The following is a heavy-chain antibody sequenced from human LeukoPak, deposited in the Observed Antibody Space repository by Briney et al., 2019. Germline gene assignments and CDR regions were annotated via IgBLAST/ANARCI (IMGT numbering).Heavy chain of an antibody. V-gene: IGHV4-61*02. CDR2: IYTSGST. CDR3: ARVLDYYGSGTRDFDY. J-gene: IGHJ4*02. Sequence: PSETLSLTCTVSGGSISSGSYSRSWIRQPAGKGLEWIGRIYTSGSTNYNPSLKSRVTMSADTSKNQFSLKLSSVTAADTAVYYCARVLDYYGSGTRDFDYWGQGTLVTVSS. CDR1: GGSISSGSYS. D-gene: IGHD3-10*01.